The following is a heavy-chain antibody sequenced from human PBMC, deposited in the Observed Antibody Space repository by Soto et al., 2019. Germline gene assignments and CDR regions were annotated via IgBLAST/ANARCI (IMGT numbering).Heavy chain of an antibody. V-gene: IGHV4-4*02. CDR2: IYHIGST. J-gene: IGHJ6*03. D-gene: IGHD3-10*01. CDR3: TTYYYGSGSYRSYYYYYMDV. Sequence: PSETLSLTCAVSSGSISSSNWWSWVRQPPGKGLDWFGDIYHIGSTNYNPSFNIRVTISVDKSNNQFSLKLSFVTASDTAVFYCTTYYYGSGSYRSYYYYYMDVWGKGTTVTVSS. CDR1: SGSISSSNW.